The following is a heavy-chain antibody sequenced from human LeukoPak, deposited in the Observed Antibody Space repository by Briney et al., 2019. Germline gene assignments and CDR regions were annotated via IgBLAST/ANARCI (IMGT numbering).Heavy chain of an antibody. D-gene: IGHD6-19*01. CDR3: ARDHNSSGWPFDY. V-gene: IGHV4-4*07. CDR2: IYTSGST. Sequence: PSETLSLTCTVSGGSISSYYWSWIRQTAGKGLEWIGRIYTSGSTNYNPSLKSRVTMSVDTSKNQFSLKLSSVTAADTAVYYCARDHNSSGWPFDYWGQETLVTVSS. J-gene: IGHJ4*02. CDR1: GGSISSYY.